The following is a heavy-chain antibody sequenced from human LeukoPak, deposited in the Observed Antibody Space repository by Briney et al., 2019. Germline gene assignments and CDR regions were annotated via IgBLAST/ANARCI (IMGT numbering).Heavy chain of an antibody. D-gene: IGHD3-22*01. CDR1: DGSISSGGYY. CDR3: ARESYYYDSSGYYSNRLRAFDI. V-gene: IGHV4-61*08. Sequence: PSETLSLTCTVSDGSISSGGYYWSWIRQPPGKGLEWIGYIYYSGSTNYNPSLKSRVTISVDTSKNQFSLKLSSVTAADTAVYYCARESYYYDSSGYYSNRLRAFDIWGQGTMVTVSS. CDR2: IYYSGST. J-gene: IGHJ3*02.